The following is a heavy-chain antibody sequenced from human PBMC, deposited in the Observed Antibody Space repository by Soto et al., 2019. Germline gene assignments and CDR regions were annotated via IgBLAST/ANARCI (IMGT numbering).Heavy chain of an antibody. J-gene: IGHJ3*01. Sequence: GGSLRLSCAASGFPCGSYDMTWVGQAPGKGLEWVSTILVDGRTFYVDSVKGRFTISRDNSRNTVYLQMNGLTAGDTALYYCAKATATGGGAFDFCGQGTMVTVSS. D-gene: IGHD2-8*02. V-gene: IGHV3-23*01. CDR3: AKATATGGGAFDF. CDR1: GFPCGSYD. CDR2: ILVDGRT.